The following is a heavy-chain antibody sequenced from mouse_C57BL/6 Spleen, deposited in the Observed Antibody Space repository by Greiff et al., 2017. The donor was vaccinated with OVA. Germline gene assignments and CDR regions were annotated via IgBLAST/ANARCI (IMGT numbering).Heavy chain of an antibody. J-gene: IGHJ2*01. CDR2: INPSTGGT. V-gene: IGHV1-42*01. D-gene: IGHD2-13*01. CDR3: ARSGDRKHDY. CDR1: GYSFTGYY. Sequence: VQLQQSGPELVKPGASVKISCKASGYSFTGYYMNWVKQSPEKSLEWIGEINPSTGGTTYNQKFKAKATLTVDKSSSTAYMQLKSLTSEDSAVYYCARSGDRKHDYWGQGTTLTVSS.